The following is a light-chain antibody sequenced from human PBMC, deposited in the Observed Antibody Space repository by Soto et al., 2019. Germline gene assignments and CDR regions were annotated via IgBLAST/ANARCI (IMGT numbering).Light chain of an antibody. J-gene: IGLJ1*01. V-gene: IGLV2-11*01. CDR2: DVS. CDR1: SSDVGGYNY. Sequence: QSVPAQPRSVSGSPGQSVTMSCTGTSSDVGGYNYVSWYQQHPGKAPKVMIYDVSERPSGVPDRFSGSKSGNTASLTISGLQAEDEADYYCCSYAGSPRYVLGTGTKVTVL. CDR3: CSYAGSPRYV.